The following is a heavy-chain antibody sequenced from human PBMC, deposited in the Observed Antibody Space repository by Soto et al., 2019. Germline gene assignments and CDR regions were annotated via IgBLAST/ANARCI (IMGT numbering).Heavy chain of an antibody. V-gene: IGHV3-74*01. Sequence: EVQLVESGGGLVQPGGSLRLSCAASGFTFSSYGMHWVRQAPGKGLVWVSRIKTDGSNTNYADSVKGRFTISRDNAKNTLFLQLNSLRAEDTAVYYCARRTDAYNWADYWGQGTLVTVSS. CDR1: GFTFSSYG. CDR3: ARRTDAYNWADY. CDR2: IKTDGSNT. J-gene: IGHJ4*02. D-gene: IGHD1-1*01.